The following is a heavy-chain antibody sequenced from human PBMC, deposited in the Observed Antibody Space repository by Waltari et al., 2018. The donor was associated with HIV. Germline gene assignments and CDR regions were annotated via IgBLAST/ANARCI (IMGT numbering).Heavy chain of an antibody. D-gene: IGHD6-19*01. J-gene: IGHJ6*02. Sequence: EVQLVESGGGLVQPGRSLRLSCAASGFTFDDYALHWVRQTGKGLEWVSGISWSSGVIAYADSVKGRFTISRDNAKNSLYLQMNSLRPEDTALYYCAKVSVIAVEGGMDVWGQGTTVTVSS. CDR3: AKVSVIAVEGGMDV. CDR2: ISWSSGVI. V-gene: IGHV3-9*01. CDR1: GFTFDDYA.